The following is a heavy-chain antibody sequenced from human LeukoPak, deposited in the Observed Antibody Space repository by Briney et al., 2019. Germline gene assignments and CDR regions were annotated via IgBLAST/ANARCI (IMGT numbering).Heavy chain of an antibody. J-gene: IGHJ4*02. CDR1: GYTFTSFG. CDR2: ISAYNANT. V-gene: IGHV1-18*01. CDR3: ARGEVPPPYFDS. Sequence: GASVKVSCKASGYTFTSFGISWVRHAPGQGLEWMGWISAYNANTNFAQNLQGRVTMTTDTSTSTAYMELRSLRSNDTAVYYCARGEVPPPYFDSWGQGTLVTVSS.